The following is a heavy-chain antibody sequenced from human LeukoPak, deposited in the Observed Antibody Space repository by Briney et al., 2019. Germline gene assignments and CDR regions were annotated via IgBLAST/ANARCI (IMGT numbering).Heavy chain of an antibody. Sequence: GGSLRLSCAASGFTFSSSGMNWVRQAPGKGLEWVSYISSSGSTISYPDSVKGRFTISRDNAQNSLYLQMTSLRADDTAVYYCARAFSGSSGDMDVWGQGTTVTVSS. CDR2: ISSSGSTI. V-gene: IGHV3-48*03. CDR3: ARAFSGSSGDMDV. J-gene: IGHJ6*02. D-gene: IGHD1-26*01. CDR1: GFTFSSSG.